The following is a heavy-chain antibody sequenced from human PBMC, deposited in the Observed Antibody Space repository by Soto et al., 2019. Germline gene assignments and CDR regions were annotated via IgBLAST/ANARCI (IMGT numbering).Heavy chain of an antibody. Sequence: GGSLRLSCTASGFAFSSYWMHWVRQAPGKGLVWVSRINSDGSITTYADSVKGRFTISRDNTKNTLYLQMNSLRAEDTAVYYCGKSQYPGSRFDSWGQGTLVTVSS. CDR1: GFAFSSYW. V-gene: IGHV3-74*01. D-gene: IGHD4-4*01. CDR2: INSDGSIT. CDR3: GKSQYPGSRFDS. J-gene: IGHJ5*01.